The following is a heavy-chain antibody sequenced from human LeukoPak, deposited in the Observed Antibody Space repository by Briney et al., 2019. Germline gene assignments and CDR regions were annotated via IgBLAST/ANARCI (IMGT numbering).Heavy chain of an antibody. CDR3: AREATVGYYFDY. J-gene: IGHJ4*02. V-gene: IGHV1-69*13. CDR1: GGTFSSFA. D-gene: IGHD4-23*01. Sequence: GASVKLSCKASGGTFSSFAISWVRQAPGQGLEWMGGIIPIFGTANYAQKFQGRLTITADEYTSTAYMELSSLRSEDTAVYYCAREATVGYYFDYWAQGTLVTVSS. CDR2: IIPIFGTA.